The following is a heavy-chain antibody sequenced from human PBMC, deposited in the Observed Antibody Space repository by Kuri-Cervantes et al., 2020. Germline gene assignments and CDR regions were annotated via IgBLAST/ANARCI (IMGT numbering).Heavy chain of an antibody. V-gene: IGHV3-15*01. J-gene: IGHJ4*02. Sequence: GESLKISCAASGFTFSAAWMNWVRQAPGKGLEWVGRIKSKTDGGTTDYAAPVKGRFTMSRDDSKNTLYLQMDSLITEDTAVYYCTTEFKEQWLSRVYWGQGTLVTVSS. CDR2: IKSKTDGGTT. CDR1: GFTFSAAW. CDR3: TTEFKEQWLSRVY. D-gene: IGHD6-19*01.